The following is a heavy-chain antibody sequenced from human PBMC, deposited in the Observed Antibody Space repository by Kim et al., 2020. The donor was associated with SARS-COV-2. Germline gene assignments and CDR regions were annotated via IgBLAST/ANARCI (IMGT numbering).Heavy chain of an antibody. CDR2: LFYGGST. Sequence: SETLSLTCTVTGGSISSGGYYWAWIRQHPGKGLEWIAYLFYGGSTYYNPSLRSRLSISADKSNNQISLMLTSVTAADAAVYFCARQGPDRGRYGLDVWGQGTTVTVSS. CDR3: ARQGPDRGRYGLDV. V-gene: IGHV4-31*03. CDR1: GGSISSGGYY. J-gene: IGHJ6*02.